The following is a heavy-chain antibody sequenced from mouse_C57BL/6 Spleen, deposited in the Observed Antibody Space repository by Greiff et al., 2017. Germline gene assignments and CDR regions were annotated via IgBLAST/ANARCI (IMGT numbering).Heavy chain of an antibody. CDR3: LRLTGAYAMDY. D-gene: IGHD4-1*01. V-gene: IGHV10-1*01. Sequence: DAGGGLVQPNVSLTLSCAASGFRFNTYAMNWVRQAPGKGLEWVARIRSKSNNYATYYADSVKDRFTISSDDSESLIYLQMNNLKIYDIAMYNCLRLTGAYAMDYWGQGTSVTVSS. J-gene: IGHJ4*01. CDR1: GFRFNTYA. CDR2: IRSKSNNYAT.